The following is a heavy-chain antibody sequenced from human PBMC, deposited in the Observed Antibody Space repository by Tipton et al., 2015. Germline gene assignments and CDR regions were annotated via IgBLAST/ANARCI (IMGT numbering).Heavy chain of an antibody. CDR1: GGTFSSYA. J-gene: IGHJ4*02. D-gene: IGHD2-15*01. Sequence: QLVQSGAEVKKPGSSVKVSCKASGGTFSSYAISWVRQAPGKGLEWVSVIYSGGSTYYADSVKGRFTISRDNSKNTLYLQMNSLRAEDTAVYYCARLVGVGSYYFDYWGQGTLVTVSS. CDR3: ARLVGVGSYYFDY. V-gene: IGHV3-53*01. CDR2: IYSGGST.